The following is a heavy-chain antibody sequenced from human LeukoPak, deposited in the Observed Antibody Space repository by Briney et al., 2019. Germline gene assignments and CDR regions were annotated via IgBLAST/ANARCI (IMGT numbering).Heavy chain of an antibody. Sequence: SETLSLTCTVSGGSISSSSYYWGWIRQPPGKGLEWIGSIYYSGSTYYNPSLKSRVTISVDTSKNQFSLKLSSVTAADTAVYYCARSLVGATRYYYYYMDVWGKGTTVTVSS. V-gene: IGHV4-39*07. CDR3: ARSLVGATRYYYYYMDV. CDR2: IYYSGST. CDR1: GGSISSSSYY. D-gene: IGHD1-26*01. J-gene: IGHJ6*03.